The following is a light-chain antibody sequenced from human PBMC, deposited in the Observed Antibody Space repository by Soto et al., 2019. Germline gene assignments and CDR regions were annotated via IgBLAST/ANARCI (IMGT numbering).Light chain of an antibody. CDR2: GAS. J-gene: IGKJ1*01. CDR1: QSISNY. Sequence: DIQLTQSPSSLSASVGDRVTITCQESQSISNYLNWYQQKPGKVPELLIYGASNLQSGVPSRFTGSGSGTDFTLTISSLQPEDIATYYCQHSFSTPWTFGQGTKVDIK. CDR3: QHSFSTPWT. V-gene: IGKV1-39*01.